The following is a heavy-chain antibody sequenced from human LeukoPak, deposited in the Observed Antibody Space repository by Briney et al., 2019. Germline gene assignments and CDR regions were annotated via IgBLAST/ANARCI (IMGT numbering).Heavy chain of an antibody. V-gene: IGHV3-23*01. CDR3: AKDFGSSWLNWFDP. J-gene: IGHJ5*02. CDR1: GFTFSRYA. CDR2: ISGSGGST. D-gene: IGHD6-13*01. Sequence: PGGSLRLSCAASGFTFSRYAMSWVRQAPGKGLEWVSAISGSGGSTYYADSVKGRFTISRDNSKNTLYLQMNSLRAEDTAVYYCAKDFGSSWLNWFDPWGQGTLVTVSS.